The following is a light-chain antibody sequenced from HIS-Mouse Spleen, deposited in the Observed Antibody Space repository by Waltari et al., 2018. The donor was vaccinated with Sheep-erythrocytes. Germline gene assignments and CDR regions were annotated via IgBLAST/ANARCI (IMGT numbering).Light chain of an antibody. CDR1: SSDVGSYTL. Sequence: QSALTQPASVSGSPGQSIPISCTGTSSDVGSYTLLPGYQQHPGKAPKLMIYEGSKRPSGVSNRFSGSKSGNTASLTISGLQAEDEADYYCCSYAGSSTPWVFGGGTKLTVL. J-gene: IGLJ3*02. CDR2: EGS. CDR3: CSYAGSSTPWV. V-gene: IGLV2-23*01.